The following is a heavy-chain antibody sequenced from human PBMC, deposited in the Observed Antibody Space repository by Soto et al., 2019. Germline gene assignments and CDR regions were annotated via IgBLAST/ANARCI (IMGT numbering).Heavy chain of an antibody. CDR1: GGSISSGGYY. CDR3: ARTTRLGGAFDI. J-gene: IGHJ3*02. V-gene: IGHV4-31*03. D-gene: IGHD2-15*01. Sequence: SETLSLTCTVYGGSISSGGYYWSWIRQHPGKGLEWIGYIYYSGSTYYNPSLKSRVTISVDTSKNQFSLKLSSVTAADTAVYYCARTTRLGGAFDIWGQGTMVAVSS. CDR2: IYYSGST.